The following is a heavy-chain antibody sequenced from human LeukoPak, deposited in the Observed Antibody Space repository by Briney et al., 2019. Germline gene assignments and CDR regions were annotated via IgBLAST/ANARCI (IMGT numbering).Heavy chain of an antibody. Sequence: GASVKVSCTASGGTFGSYAISWVRQAPGQGLEWMGGIIPIFGTANYAQKFQGRVTITADESTSTAYMELSSLRSEDTAVYYCARDRWLYCSGGSCNNWFDPWGQGTLVTVSS. CDR2: IIPIFGTA. CDR1: GGTFGSYA. CDR3: ARDRWLYCSGGSCNNWFDP. D-gene: IGHD2-15*01. V-gene: IGHV1-69*13. J-gene: IGHJ5*02.